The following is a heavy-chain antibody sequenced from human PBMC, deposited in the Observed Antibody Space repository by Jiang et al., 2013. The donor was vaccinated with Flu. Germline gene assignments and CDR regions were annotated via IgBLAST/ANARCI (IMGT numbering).Heavy chain of an antibody. D-gene: IGHD5-18*01. Sequence: EVKKPGSSVKVSCETSGGTFSNSGITWVRLAPGQGLEWMGGILPVLGQTYYAQRFQGRLTIAADRSTGTVYMDLKRLTSKDTAIYHCARWASESNGYWEDYFQFWGQGTVVTVSP. V-gene: IGHV1-69*04. CDR2: ILPVLGQT. CDR3: ARWASESNGYWEDYFQF. J-gene: IGHJ1*01. CDR1: GGTFSNSG.